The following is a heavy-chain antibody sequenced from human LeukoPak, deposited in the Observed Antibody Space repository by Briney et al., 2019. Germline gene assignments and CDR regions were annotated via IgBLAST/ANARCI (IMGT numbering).Heavy chain of an antibody. CDR3: ARVHYYDSSGDAFDI. D-gene: IGHD3-22*01. Sequence: PGGSLRLSCAASGFTFSSYAMSGVRQAPGKGLEWVTSISSSSSYIYYADSVKGRFTISRDNAKNSLYLQMNSLRAEDTAVHYCARVHYYDSSGDAFDIWGQGTMVTVSS. CDR1: GFTFSSYA. J-gene: IGHJ3*02. V-gene: IGHV3-21*01. CDR2: ISSSSSYI.